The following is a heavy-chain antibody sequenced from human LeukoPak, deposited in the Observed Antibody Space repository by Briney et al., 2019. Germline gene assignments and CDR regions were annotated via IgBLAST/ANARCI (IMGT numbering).Heavy chain of an antibody. CDR2: NFPGITNT. V-gene: IGHV5-51*01. CDR1: GYTFTSDW. J-gene: IGHJ4*02. CDR3: ANRARPELNCGGDCFFF. Sequence: GESMKISGKGSGYTFTSDWICLLRATAGERLEFMGINFPGITNTGYSPSFEGQVTSSVDKSSSTAYLQWSRLRASDTAIYYCANRARPELNCGGDCFFFWGQGTLVTVSS. D-gene: IGHD2-21*01.